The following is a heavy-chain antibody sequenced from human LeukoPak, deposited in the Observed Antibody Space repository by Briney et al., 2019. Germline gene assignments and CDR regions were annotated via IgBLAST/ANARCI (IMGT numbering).Heavy chain of an antibody. Sequence: SAKVSCKASGGTFSSYAISWVRQAPGQGLEWMGGIIPIFGTANYAQKFQGRVTITADESTSTAYMELSSLRSEDTAVYYCARDTLPYYYDSSGYSWGQGTLVTVSS. CDR1: GGTFSSYA. D-gene: IGHD3-22*01. CDR3: ARDTLPYYYDSSGYS. V-gene: IGHV1-69*13. J-gene: IGHJ4*02. CDR2: IIPIFGTA.